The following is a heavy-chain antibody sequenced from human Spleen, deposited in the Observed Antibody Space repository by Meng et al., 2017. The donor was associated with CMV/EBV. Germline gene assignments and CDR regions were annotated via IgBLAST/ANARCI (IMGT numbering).Heavy chain of an antibody. V-gene: IGHV1-8*01. CDR3: ARGPASWGMVPIREDNWYDP. CDR2: ISPNTGDA. D-gene: IGHD3-16*01. CDR1: CG. J-gene: IGHJ5*02. Sequence: CGISWVGQATGQGLEWMGWISPNTGDAGYAEKFQGRVTMTRSTSITTAYMQLSSLRSEDTAIYYCARGPASWGMVPIREDNWYDPWGQGTLVTVSS.